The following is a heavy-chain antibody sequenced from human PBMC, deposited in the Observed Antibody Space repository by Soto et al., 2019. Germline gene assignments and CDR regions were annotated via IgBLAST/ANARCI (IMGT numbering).Heavy chain of an antibody. CDR1: GFTFSSYW. J-gene: IGHJ6*03. Sequence: EVQLVESGGGLVQPGGSLRLSCAASGFTFSSYWMHWVHQAPGKGLVWVSRINSDGSSTSYADSVKRRFTISRDNAKNTLYLQMNSLRAEDTAVYYCARGIVVVPAAITYYYYYMDVWGKGTTVTVFS. CDR2: INSDGSST. D-gene: IGHD2-2*01. V-gene: IGHV3-74*01. CDR3: ARGIVVVPAAITYYYYYMDV.